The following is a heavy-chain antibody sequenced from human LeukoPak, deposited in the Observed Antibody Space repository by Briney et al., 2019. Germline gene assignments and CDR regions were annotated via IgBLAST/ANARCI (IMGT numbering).Heavy chain of an antibody. J-gene: IGHJ4*02. Sequence: ASVKVSCKTSGYSFILYGISWVRQAPGQGPEWMGWISTSTGDTKYTQKFQGRVTLTTDTSTSTAYMELSSLRSDDTAVYYCASYYYDSSGYYYLDYWGQGTLVTVSS. CDR1: GYSFILYG. CDR2: ISTSTGDT. CDR3: ASYYYDSSGYYYLDY. D-gene: IGHD3-22*01. V-gene: IGHV1-18*01.